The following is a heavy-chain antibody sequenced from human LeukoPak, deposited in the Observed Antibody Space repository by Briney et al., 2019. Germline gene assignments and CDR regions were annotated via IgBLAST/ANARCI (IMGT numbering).Heavy chain of an antibody. CDR2: IFPSDSDT. Sequence: GESLKISCKGFGYSFTTNWIGWVRQMPGKGLEWMGIIFPSDSDTRYSPSFQGQVTISADKSISTAYLQWSSLKASDTAMYYCARRRYSSSSYYYFGMDVWGQGTTVTVSS. V-gene: IGHV5-51*01. J-gene: IGHJ6*02. D-gene: IGHD6-6*01. CDR3: ARRRYSSSSYYYFGMDV. CDR1: GYSFTTNW.